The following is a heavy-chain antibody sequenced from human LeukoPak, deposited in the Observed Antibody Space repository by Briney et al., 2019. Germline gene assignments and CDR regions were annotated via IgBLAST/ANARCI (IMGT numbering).Heavy chain of an antibody. J-gene: IGHJ4*02. CDR3: ARIDWNPDY. Sequence: SETLSLTCAVSGYSISRGYHWDWIRQPPGKGLEWIGSIHHSGSTYYNPSLRSRVTISVDTSKNQFSLKLSSVTAADTAVYYCARIDWNPDYWGQGTLVTVSS. D-gene: IGHD1-1*01. V-gene: IGHV4-38-2*01. CDR2: IHHSGST. CDR1: GYSISRGYH.